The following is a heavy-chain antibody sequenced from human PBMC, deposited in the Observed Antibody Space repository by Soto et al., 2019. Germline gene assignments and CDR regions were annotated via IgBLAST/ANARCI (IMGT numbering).Heavy chain of an antibody. Sequence: SETLSLTCTVSGGSISSYYWSWLRQPPGKGLEWIGTIYYSGSTNYNPSLKSRVTISVDTSKNQFSLKLSSVTAADTAVYYCATSNWFDPWGRGTLVTVSS. CDR1: GGSISSYY. V-gene: IGHV4-59*08. J-gene: IGHJ5*02. CDR3: ATSNWFDP. CDR2: IYYSGST.